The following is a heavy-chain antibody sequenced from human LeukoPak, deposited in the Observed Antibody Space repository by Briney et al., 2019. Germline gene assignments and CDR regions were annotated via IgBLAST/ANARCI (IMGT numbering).Heavy chain of an antibody. CDR2: ISGSGGST. CDR3: AKVGDYNYYFDY. Sequence: GGSLRLSCAASGFTFSSYAMSWVRQAPGKGLEWVSAISGSGGSTYYADSVKGRFTISRDNSKNTLYLQMNSLRAKDTAVYYCAKVGDYNYYFDYWGQGTLVTVSS. CDR1: GFTFSSYA. D-gene: IGHD4-17*01. J-gene: IGHJ4*02. V-gene: IGHV3-23*01.